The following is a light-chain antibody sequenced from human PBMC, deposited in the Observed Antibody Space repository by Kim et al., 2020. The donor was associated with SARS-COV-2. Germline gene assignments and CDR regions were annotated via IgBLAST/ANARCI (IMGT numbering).Light chain of an antibody. J-gene: IGKJ4*01. CDR1: QGISSY. V-gene: IGKV1-9*01. Sequence: SASGGDRVTITCRASQGISSYLAWYQQKPGLAPKVLIYSASTLQSGVPSRFSGSGSGTDFTLTISSLQPEDFATYYCQQLSTYPLTFGGGTKLEI. CDR3: QQLSTYPLT. CDR2: SAS.